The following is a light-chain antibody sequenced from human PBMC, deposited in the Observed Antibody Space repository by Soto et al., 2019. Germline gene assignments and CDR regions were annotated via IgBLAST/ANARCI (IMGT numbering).Light chain of an antibody. CDR3: QQYGSAPFT. CDR2: GAS. J-gene: IGKJ3*01. CDR1: QSVSSNF. Sequence: EIVLTQSPGTMSLSPGERVTLACRASQSVSSNFLAWHQQKPGQAPRLLIYGASSRAGGIPDRFRGSGSGTDFTLTIYSLEPEDFAVYYCQQYGSAPFTFGRGTKVDVK. V-gene: IGKV3-20*01.